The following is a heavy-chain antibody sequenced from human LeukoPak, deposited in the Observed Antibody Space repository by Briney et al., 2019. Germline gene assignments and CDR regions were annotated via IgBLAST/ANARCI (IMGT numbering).Heavy chain of an antibody. D-gene: IGHD1-1*01. Sequence: PGGSLRLSCAASGFTFSNYSMDWVRQAPGKGLEWVSAIGSSSNYILYADSVKGRFTISRDNAKNSLFLQMNSLRAEDTAVYYCARIETVADAFDIWGQGTLVTVSS. CDR2: IGSSSNYI. CDR3: ARIETVADAFDI. V-gene: IGHV3-21*01. CDR1: GFTFSNYS. J-gene: IGHJ3*02.